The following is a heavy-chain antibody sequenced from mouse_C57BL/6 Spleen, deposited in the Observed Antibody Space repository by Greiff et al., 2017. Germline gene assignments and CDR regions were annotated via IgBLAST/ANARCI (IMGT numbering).Heavy chain of an antibody. CDR1: GYTFTSYG. J-gene: IGHJ1*03. CDR3: ARSDDGSSDGYFDV. Sequence: QVQLQQSGAELARPGASVKLSCKASGYTFTSYGISWVKQRTGQGLEWIGEIYPRSGNTYYNEKFKGKATLTADKSSSTAYMELRSLTSEDSAVYFCARSDDGSSDGYFDVWGTGTTVTVS. CDR2: IYPRSGNT. V-gene: IGHV1-81*01. D-gene: IGHD1-1*01.